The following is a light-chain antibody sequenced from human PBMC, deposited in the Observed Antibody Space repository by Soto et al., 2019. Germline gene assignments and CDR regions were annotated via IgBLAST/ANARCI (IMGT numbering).Light chain of an antibody. CDR2: AAS. V-gene: IGKV1-39*01. J-gene: IGKJ2*01. CDR1: QNISDY. Sequence: DIQMTQSPSSLSASVGDRVTITCWASQNISDYLNWYQQKAGKPPNLLIYAASSFQGGGPSRFSGSGSGTDFTLTISSLQPEDFATYYCQQTFSNSSYTVGKGTKVDSK. CDR3: QQTFSNSSYT.